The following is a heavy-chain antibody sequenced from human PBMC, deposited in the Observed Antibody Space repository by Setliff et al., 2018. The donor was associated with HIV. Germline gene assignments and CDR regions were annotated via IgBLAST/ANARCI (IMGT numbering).Heavy chain of an antibody. CDR1: GGSISSSSYY. CDR2: INHSGST. V-gene: IGHV4-39*07. J-gene: IGHJ4*02. Sequence: SETLSLTCTVSGGSISSSSYYWGWIRQPPGKGLEWIGKINHSGSTNYNPSLKSRVTISVDTSKNQFSLKLGSVTAADTAVYYCARAMGGSRTDFDYWGQGTLVTVSS. CDR3: ARAMGGSRTDFDY. D-gene: IGHD1-26*01.